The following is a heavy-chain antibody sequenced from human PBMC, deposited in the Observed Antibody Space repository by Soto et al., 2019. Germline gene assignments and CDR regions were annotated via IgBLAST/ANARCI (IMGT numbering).Heavy chain of an antibody. V-gene: IGHV3-30*18. CDR2: ISYDGTTE. CDR3: AKSRGGNAPDGFDF. CDR1: GFIFSTYG. D-gene: IGHD2-15*01. J-gene: IGHJ3*01. Sequence: QALLVASGGGVAQPGSSLRISCAASGFIFSTYGIHWVRQAPGKGLEWVAFISYDGTTEEYADPVRGRFSVSRDNSENTGDLQMESLRPEEKAFFFFAKSRGGNAPDGFDFWDQGT.